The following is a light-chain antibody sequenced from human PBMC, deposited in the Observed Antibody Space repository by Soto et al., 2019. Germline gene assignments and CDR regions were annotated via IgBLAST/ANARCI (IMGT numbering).Light chain of an antibody. CDR2: AAY. Sequence: DIQLTQSPSFLSASVGERVTLTCRASQGVANYFAWYQQKPGKAPNLLIYAAYTLQGGVTSRFSGSGSGTEFTLTISSLQPEDFATYYCQPLNSYPLTVGGGTKVEIK. CDR3: QPLNSYPLT. J-gene: IGKJ4*01. CDR1: QGVANY. V-gene: IGKV1-9*01.